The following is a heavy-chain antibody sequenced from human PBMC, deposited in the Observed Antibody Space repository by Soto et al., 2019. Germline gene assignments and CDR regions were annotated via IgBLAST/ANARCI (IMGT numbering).Heavy chain of an antibody. CDR2: IYYSGST. D-gene: IGHD3-10*01. J-gene: IGHJ5*02. V-gene: IGHV4-30-4*01. CDR3: DRELYYYGSGSYYNAPRFDP. CDR1: GGSISSGNYY. Sequence: TSETLSLTCTVSGGSISSGNYYWSWIRQPPGKGLEWIGYIYYSGSTYYSPSLTSRVTISVDTSKNQFSLKLSSVTAADTAVYYCDRELYYYGSGSYYNAPRFDPWGQGTLVTVSS.